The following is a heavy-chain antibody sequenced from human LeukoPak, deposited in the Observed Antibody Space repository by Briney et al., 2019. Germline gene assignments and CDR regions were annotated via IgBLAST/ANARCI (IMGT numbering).Heavy chain of an antibody. CDR3: AKDAAAAGSAYYFEY. CDR2: ISGSGGIT. V-gene: IGHV3-23*01. CDR1: GFTVSSNS. D-gene: IGHD6-13*01. Sequence: GGSLRLSCTVSGFTVSSNSMSWVRQAPGKGLEWVSVISGSGGITYYEDSVKGRFTISRDNSKNTLYLQMNSLRADDTAIYYCAKDAAAAGSAYYFEYWGQGTLVTVSS. J-gene: IGHJ4*02.